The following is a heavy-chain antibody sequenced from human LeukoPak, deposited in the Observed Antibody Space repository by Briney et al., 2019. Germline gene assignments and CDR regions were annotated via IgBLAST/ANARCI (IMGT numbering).Heavy chain of an antibody. J-gene: IGHJ4*02. V-gene: IGHV1-18*01. CDR2: INFYNGKI. Sequence: ASVKVSCKASGYTFTSYGISWVRQAPEQGLEWMGWINFYNGKIDYAQKFQGRVTITADKSTSTAYMELSSLRSEDTAVYYCAREGYCSSTSCYEGSLDYWGQGTLVTVSS. CDR1: GYTFTSYG. CDR3: AREGYCSSTSCYEGSLDY. D-gene: IGHD2-2*01.